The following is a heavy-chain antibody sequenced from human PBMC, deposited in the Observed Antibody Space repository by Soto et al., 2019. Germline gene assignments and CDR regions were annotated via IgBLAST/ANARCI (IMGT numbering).Heavy chain of an antibody. CDR3: AREMVDNWFDP. D-gene: IGHD2-15*01. CDR2: IYYSGST. V-gene: IGHV4-31*03. J-gene: IGHJ5*02. Sequence: LTCTVSGGSISSGGYYWSWIRQHPGKGLEWIGYIYYSGSTYYNPSLKSRVIISLDTSKNQFSLNLNSVTAADTAVYYCAREMVDNWFDPWGQGTLVTVSS. CDR1: GGSISSGGYY.